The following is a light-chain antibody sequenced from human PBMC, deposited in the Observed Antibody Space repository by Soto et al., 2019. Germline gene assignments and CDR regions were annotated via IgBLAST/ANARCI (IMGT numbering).Light chain of an antibody. V-gene: IGLV3-1*01. J-gene: IGLJ3*02. Sequence: SYELTQPPSVSVSPGQTASITCSGDRLVNKYVCWYQQKPGQSPVLVIYQDTKRPSGIPERFSGSSSGNTATLTIIGTQAMDEADYYCHALDSNTWVFGGGTKLTVL. CDR2: QDT. CDR3: HALDSNTWV. CDR1: RLVNKY.